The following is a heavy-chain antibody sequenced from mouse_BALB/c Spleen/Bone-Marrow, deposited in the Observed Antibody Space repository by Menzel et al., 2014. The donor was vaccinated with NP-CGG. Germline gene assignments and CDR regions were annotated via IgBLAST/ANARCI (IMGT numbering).Heavy chain of an antibody. D-gene: IGHD1-2*01. Sequence: DVKLVESGGGLVQPGGSLKLSCAASGFDFSRYWVTWVRQAPGKGLEWIGEINPDSSTINYTPSLKDKFIISRDNAKNTLYLKMSKVRSEDTALYYCAKNYYYGYVAYWGQGTLVTVSA. CDR1: GFDFSRYW. CDR2: INPDSSTI. CDR3: AKNYYYGYVAY. V-gene: IGHV4-1*02. J-gene: IGHJ3*01.